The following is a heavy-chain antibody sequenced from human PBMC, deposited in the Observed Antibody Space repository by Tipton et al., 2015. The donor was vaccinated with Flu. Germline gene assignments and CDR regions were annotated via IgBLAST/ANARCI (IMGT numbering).Heavy chain of an antibody. CDR3: ARDPCSSPCCSPHNYYYYGMDV. CDR1: GGSISSGGYY. V-gene: IGHV4-39*07. D-gene: IGHD2-2*01. J-gene: IGHJ6*02. CDR2: IYHSGST. Sequence: TLSLTCAVSGGSISSGGYYWGWIRQPPGKGLEWIGSIYHSGSTYYNPSLKSRVTISVDTSKNQFSLKLSSVTAADTAVYYCARDPCSSPCCSPHNYYYYGMDVWGQGTTVTVSS.